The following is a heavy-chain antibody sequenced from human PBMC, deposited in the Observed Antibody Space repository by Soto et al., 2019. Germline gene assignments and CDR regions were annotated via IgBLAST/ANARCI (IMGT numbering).Heavy chain of an antibody. J-gene: IGHJ4*02. V-gene: IGHV3-30*03. D-gene: IGHD5-12*01. CDR3: ADYSGYDQGGGNFGY. CDR2: ISYDGSNK. CDR1: GFTFSNYY. Sequence: PGGSLRLSCAASGFTFSNYYMHWVRQAPGKGLEWVAVISYDGSNKYYADSVKGRFTISRDNSKNTLYLQMNSLRAEDTAVYYCADYSGYDQGGGNFGYWGQGTLVTVSS.